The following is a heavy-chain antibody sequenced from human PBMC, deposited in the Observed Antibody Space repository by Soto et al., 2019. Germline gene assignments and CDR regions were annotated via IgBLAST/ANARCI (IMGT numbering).Heavy chain of an antibody. J-gene: IGHJ4*02. CDR2: INGGNGNT. CDR1: GNTVPNYA. V-gene: IGHV1-3*01. CDR3: ARDDSGFSGSHYIDYFNY. D-gene: IGHD1-26*01. Sequence: QVQLVQSGAELKKPGASVKVSCKASGNTVPNYAIHWVRQAPGQRLEWMGWINGGNGNTYYLEHFQGRVTFTRDTSAVTVYMQLSSLTSEDTAVYYCARDDSGFSGSHYIDYFNYWGQGALVTVS.